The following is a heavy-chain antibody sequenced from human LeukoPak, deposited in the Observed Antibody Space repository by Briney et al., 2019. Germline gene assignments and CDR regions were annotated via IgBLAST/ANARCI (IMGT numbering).Heavy chain of an antibody. J-gene: IGHJ5*02. D-gene: IGHD5-24*01. Sequence: ASVKVSCKASGYTFTSYGISWVRQAPGQGLEWMGWISADNGDTKYAQKVQGRVTMTTDTSTSTAYMELRSLRSDDTAVYYCARDGYKETLSFDPWGQGTLVTVSS. CDR3: ARDGYKETLSFDP. CDR2: ISADNGDT. V-gene: IGHV1-18*01. CDR1: GYTFTSYG.